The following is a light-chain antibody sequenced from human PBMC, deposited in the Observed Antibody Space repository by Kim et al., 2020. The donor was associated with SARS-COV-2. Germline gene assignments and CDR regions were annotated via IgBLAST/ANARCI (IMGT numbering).Light chain of an antibody. CDR2: GAS. V-gene: IGKV3-20*01. CDR1: QSVSSMY. Sequence: IVLTQSPGTLSLSPGERATLSCRASQSVSSMYLAWYQQKPGQAPRLLIYGASNRATGIPDRFSGSGSGTGFTLNISRLEPEDCAVYYCQQYENSPWTFGQGTKVYIK. J-gene: IGKJ1*01. CDR3: QQYENSPWT.